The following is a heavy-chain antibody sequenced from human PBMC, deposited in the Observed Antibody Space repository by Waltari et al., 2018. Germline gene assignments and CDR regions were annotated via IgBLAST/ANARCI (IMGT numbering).Heavy chain of an antibody. Sequence: VQVVQLGAEVQKRGASVKVSCKAAGYTLIHYYTRWVRPAPGQGLEWSGWINPTRGDANYEKKCQGRVPMTSDTFTCTFHMLLSWPGVDDTAVYYLPRQAGADAMGLGHWGQGILGTVPS. CDR3: PRQAGADAMGLGH. CDR2: INPTRGDA. J-gene: IGHJ1*01. V-gene: IGHV1-2*02. CDR1: GYTLIHYY. D-gene: IGHD3-10*01.